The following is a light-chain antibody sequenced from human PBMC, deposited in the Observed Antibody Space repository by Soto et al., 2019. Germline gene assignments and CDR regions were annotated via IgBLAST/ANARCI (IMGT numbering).Light chain of an antibody. CDR1: SSDVGGYNY. CDR2: EVS. CDR3: SSYAGSNNLV. J-gene: IGLJ2*01. V-gene: IGLV2-8*01. Sequence: QSALTQPPSASGSPGQSVTISCTGTSSDVGGYNYVSWYQQHPGKAPKLIIYEVSKRPSGFPDRFSGSKSGNTASLTVSGLQAEDEADYYCSSYAGSNNLVFGGGTKLTVL.